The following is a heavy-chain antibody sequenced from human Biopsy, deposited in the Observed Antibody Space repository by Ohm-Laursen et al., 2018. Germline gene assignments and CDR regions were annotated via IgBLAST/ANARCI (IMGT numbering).Heavy chain of an antibody. CDR2: NIPILGTG. CDR1: EGTFSNYG. CDR3: ATKLTGYFHH. J-gene: IGHJ1*01. Sequence: SSVKVSCKIPEGTFSNYGVNWVRQAPGQGLEWLGGNIPILGTGNYAHQFQDRVTVVADTSTSTATMELRSLRSDDTAVYYCATKLTGYFHHWGQGTLVIVSS. D-gene: IGHD3-9*01. V-gene: IGHV1-69*06.